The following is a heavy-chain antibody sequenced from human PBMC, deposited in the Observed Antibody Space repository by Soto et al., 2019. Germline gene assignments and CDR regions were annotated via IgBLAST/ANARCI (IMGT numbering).Heavy chain of an antibody. D-gene: IGHD3-16*01. CDR3: QGGDF. Sequence: QLQLQQWGAGLLKPSETLSLACAVSGASFRGYFWSWIRQSPDKGLEWIGEINDSGSTYYNPSFKSRLTISVDTSKSQISLRLTSVTAADSAVSYCQGGDFWGQGTRVTVSS. J-gene: IGHJ4*02. CDR1: GASFRGYF. CDR2: INDSGST. V-gene: IGHV4-34*01.